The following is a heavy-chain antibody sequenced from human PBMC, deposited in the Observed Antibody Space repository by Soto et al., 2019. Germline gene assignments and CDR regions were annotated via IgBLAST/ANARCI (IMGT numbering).Heavy chain of an antibody. V-gene: IGHV1-24*01. CDR1: GYTLTALC. Sequence: ASVKVSCTVSGYTLTALCMHWVRQAPGKGLEWMGGFDPEDGETIYAQKFQGRVTMTEDTSTDTAYMELSSLRSEDTAVYYCATPHNWNYVGAFDIWGQGTMVTVSS. D-gene: IGHD1-7*01. CDR3: ATPHNWNYVGAFDI. CDR2: FDPEDGET. J-gene: IGHJ3*02.